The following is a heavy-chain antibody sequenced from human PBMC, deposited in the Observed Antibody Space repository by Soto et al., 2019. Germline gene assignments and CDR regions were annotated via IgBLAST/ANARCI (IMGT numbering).Heavy chain of an antibody. V-gene: IGHV6-1*01. CDR1: GDSVSSNSAA. J-gene: IGHJ6*03. CDR2: TYYRSKWYN. Sequence: PSQTLSLTCAISGDSVSSNSAAWHWIRQSPSRGLEWLGRTYYRSKWYNDYAVSVKSRITINPDTSKNQFSLQLNSVTPEDTAVYYCARGFGSSSGVYYYYYMDVWGKGTTVTVSS. CDR3: ARGFGSSSGVYYYYYMDV. D-gene: IGHD6-6*01.